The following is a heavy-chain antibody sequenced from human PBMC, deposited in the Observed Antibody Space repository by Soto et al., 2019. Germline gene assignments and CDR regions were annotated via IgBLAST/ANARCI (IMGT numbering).Heavy chain of an antibody. Sequence: ESGGGVVQPGRSLRLSCVASGFTFSNFAIHWVRQAPGRGLEWVAFISSDGATKSYADSVKGRFTISRDNSRKTMYLQMSSLRLTDTALYYCARGNPDVWGQGTTVTVS. CDR3: ARGNPDV. CDR2: ISSDGATK. V-gene: IGHV3-30*03. J-gene: IGHJ6*02. CDR1: GFTFSNFA.